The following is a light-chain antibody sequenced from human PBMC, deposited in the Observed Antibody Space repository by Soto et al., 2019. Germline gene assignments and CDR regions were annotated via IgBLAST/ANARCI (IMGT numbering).Light chain of an antibody. V-gene: IGKV3-11*01. Sequence: EIVLTQSPATLSLSPGERATLSCRASQSVSSHLAWYQHKPGQAPRLLIHDASNRATGIPARFSGSGSGTDFTLTISSLEPDDCAVYYCQQRSNWITFGQGTRLEIK. CDR3: QQRSNWIT. CDR2: DAS. CDR1: QSVSSH. J-gene: IGKJ5*01.